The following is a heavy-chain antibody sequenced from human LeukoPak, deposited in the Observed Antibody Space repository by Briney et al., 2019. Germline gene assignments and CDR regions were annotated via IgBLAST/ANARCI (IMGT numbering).Heavy chain of an antibody. V-gene: IGHV4-30-4*08. CDR2: IYYSGST. D-gene: IGHD2-2*01. Sequence: SQTLSLTCSVSGSFISSGDYYWSWIRQPPGKGLEWIAHIYYSGSTYYNPSLKSRVTISVDTSKNQFSLKLSSVTAADTAVYYCARHLGYCTSTSCYRVFDYWGQGTLVTVSS. J-gene: IGHJ4*02. CDR1: GSFISSGDYY. CDR3: ARHLGYCTSTSCYRVFDY.